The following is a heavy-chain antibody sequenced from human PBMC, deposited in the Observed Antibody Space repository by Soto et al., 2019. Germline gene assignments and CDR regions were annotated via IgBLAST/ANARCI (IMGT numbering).Heavy chain of an antibody. D-gene: IGHD6-19*01. J-gene: IGHJ4*02. CDR1: GYTVTDYY. CDR2: INPNSGVT. V-gene: IGHV1-2*04. CDR3: ARGVSGWSPFDL. Sequence: ASVKVSCKTSGYTVTDYYVHWVRQAPGQGLEWMGWINPNSGVTNYAQKFQGWVTLTRDASVATAYMELNSLKSDDTAVFFCARGVSGWSPFDLWGQGTLVTVSS.